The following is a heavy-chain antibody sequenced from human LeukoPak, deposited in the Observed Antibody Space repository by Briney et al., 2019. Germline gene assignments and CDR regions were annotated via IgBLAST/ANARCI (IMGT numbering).Heavy chain of an antibody. Sequence: PGGSLRLSCAASGFTFSRSWMHWVRQAPGKGLVWVSRINDDGSTTSYADSVKGRFTISRDNAKKTLFLQMNSLRAEDTGVYYCARGQWLVRGVYFDYWGQGTLVTVSS. V-gene: IGHV3-74*01. CDR2: INDDGSTT. D-gene: IGHD6-19*01. CDR3: ARGQWLVRGVYFDY. CDR1: GFTFSRSW. J-gene: IGHJ4*02.